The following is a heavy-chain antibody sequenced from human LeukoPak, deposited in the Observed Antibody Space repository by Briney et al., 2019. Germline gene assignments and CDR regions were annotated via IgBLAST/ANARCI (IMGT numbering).Heavy chain of an antibody. CDR2: INPNSGGT. Sequence: ASVKVSCKASGYTFTGYHMHWVRQAPGQGLEWMGWINPNSGGTNYAQKFQGRVTMTRDTSISTAYMELSRLRSDDTAVYYCARVRYYGSGSPLDYWGQGTLVTVSS. J-gene: IGHJ4*02. D-gene: IGHD3-10*01. V-gene: IGHV1-2*02. CDR1: GYTFTGYH. CDR3: ARVRYYGSGSPLDY.